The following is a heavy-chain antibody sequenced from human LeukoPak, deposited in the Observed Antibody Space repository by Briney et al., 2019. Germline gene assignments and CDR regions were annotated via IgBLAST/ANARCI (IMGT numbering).Heavy chain of an antibody. V-gene: IGHV4-31*03. J-gene: IGHJ3*02. CDR3: ARGRPLDAFDI. CDR1: GGSISSGSYY. Sequence: SQTLSLTCTVSGGSISSGSYYWSWIRQHPGKGLEWIGYIYYSGSTYYNPSLKSRVTISVDTSKNQLSLKLSSVTAADTAVYYCARGRPLDAFDIWGQGTMVTVSS. CDR2: IYYSGST.